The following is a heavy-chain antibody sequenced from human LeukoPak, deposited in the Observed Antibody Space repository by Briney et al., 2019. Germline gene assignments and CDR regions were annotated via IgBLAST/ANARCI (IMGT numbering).Heavy chain of an antibody. Sequence: GESLRISCKGSGYSFTNYWIGWVRQMPGKGLEWMGIIYPGDSDTRYSPSFQGQATISADKSISTAYLQWSSLKASDTAMYYCARGGESGYNYFNYWGQGTLVTVSS. J-gene: IGHJ4*02. CDR1: GYSFTNYW. V-gene: IGHV5-51*01. D-gene: IGHD3-16*01. CDR2: IYPGDSDT. CDR3: ARGGESGYNYFNY.